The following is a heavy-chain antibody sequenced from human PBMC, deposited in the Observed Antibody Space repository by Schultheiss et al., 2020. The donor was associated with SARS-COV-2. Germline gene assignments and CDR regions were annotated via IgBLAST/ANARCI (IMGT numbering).Heavy chain of an antibody. CDR3: ATHDSSGYYYFDY. CDR2: IYYSGST. Sequence: SETLSLTCSVSGGSIINHFWSWIRQPPGKGLEWIGYIYYSGSTNYNPSLKSRVTISVDTSKNQFSLKLSSVTAADTAVYYCATHDSSGYYYFDYWGQGTLVTVSS. J-gene: IGHJ4*02. V-gene: IGHV4-59*08. D-gene: IGHD3-22*01. CDR1: GGSIINHF.